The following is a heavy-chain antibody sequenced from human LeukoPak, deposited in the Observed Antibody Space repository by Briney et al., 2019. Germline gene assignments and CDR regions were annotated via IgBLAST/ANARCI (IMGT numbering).Heavy chain of an antibody. D-gene: IGHD3-3*01. V-gene: IGHV3-30*02. J-gene: IGHJ4*02. CDR1: GFNFNQYG. CDR2: IRYDGSDN. CDR3: ARDWDYNFWSNYDH. Sequence: GGSLRLSCVTSGFNFNQYGMHWVRQAPGKGLEWVSYIRYDGSDNHHADSVKGRFTISRDDSKNTLYLQMGSLRAEDTAVYYCARDWDYNFWSNYDHWGQGNLVTVSS.